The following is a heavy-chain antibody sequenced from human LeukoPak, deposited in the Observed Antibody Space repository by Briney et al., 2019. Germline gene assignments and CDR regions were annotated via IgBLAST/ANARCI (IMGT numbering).Heavy chain of an antibody. V-gene: IGHV4-34*01. Sequence: PSETLSLTCAVYGGSFSGYYWSWIRQPPGKGLEWIGEINHSGSTNYNPSLKSRVIISVDTSKNQFSLKLSSVTAADTAVYYCARIKRITMVRGVTVTYYYYGMDVWGQGTTVTVSS. D-gene: IGHD3-10*01. CDR3: ARIKRITMVRGVTVTYYYYGMDV. CDR1: GGSFSGYY. CDR2: INHSGST. J-gene: IGHJ6*02.